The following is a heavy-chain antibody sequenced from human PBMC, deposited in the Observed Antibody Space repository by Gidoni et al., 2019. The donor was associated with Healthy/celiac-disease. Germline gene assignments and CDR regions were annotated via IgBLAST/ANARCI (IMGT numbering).Heavy chain of an antibody. Sequence: QLQLQESGSGLVKPSQTLSLTCAVSGGSISSVGYSWIWIRQPPGKGLEWIGYIYHSGSTYDNPCLKSRVTISVDRSKNQFTLKLSSVTAADTAVYYCARRRKEDGDSINWFDPWGQGTLVTVSS. V-gene: IGHV4-30-2*01. CDR1: GGSISSVGYS. CDR3: ARRRKEDGDSINWFDP. CDR2: IYHSGST. J-gene: IGHJ5*02. D-gene: IGHD4-17*01.